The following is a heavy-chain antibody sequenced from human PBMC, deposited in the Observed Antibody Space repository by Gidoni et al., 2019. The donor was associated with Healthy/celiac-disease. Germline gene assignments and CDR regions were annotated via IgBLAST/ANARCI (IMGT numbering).Heavy chain of an antibody. D-gene: IGHD6-6*01. CDR3: ARGGGQLATYYYYYGMDV. CDR2: IIPIFGTA. J-gene: IGHJ6*02. Sequence: QVQLVQSGAEVKKPGSSVKVSCKASGGTFSSYAISWVRQAPGQGLEWMGGIIPIFGTANYAQKFQGRVTITADESTSTAYMERSSLRSEDTAVYYCARGGGQLATYYYYYGMDVWGQGTTVTVSS. V-gene: IGHV1-69*01. CDR1: GGTFSSYA.